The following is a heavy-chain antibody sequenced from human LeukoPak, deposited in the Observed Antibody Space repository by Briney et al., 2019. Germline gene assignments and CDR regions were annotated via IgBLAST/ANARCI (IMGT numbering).Heavy chain of an antibody. J-gene: IGHJ4*02. CDR2: INSDGSST. CDR3: ARDRIAVAGIFDY. Sequence: GGSLRLSCAASGFTLSSYWMHWVRQAPGKGLAWVSRINSDGSSTFYADSVKGRFTISRDNAKNTLYLQMNSLRAEDTAVYYCARDRIAVAGIFDYWGQGTLVTVSS. CDR1: GFTLSSYW. D-gene: IGHD6-19*01. V-gene: IGHV3-74*01.